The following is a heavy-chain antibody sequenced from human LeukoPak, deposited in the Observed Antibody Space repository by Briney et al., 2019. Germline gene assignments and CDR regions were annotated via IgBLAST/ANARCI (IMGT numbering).Heavy chain of an antibody. CDR1: GFTFSSYA. J-gene: IGHJ4*02. CDR2: ISGSGGST. Sequence: PGGSLRLSCAASGFTFSSYAMSWVRQAPGKGLEWVSAISGSGGSTYYADSVKGRFTISRHNSKNTLYLQMNSLRAEDTAVYYCARGSGIADFWSGYYDHYFDYWGQGTLVTVSS. V-gene: IGHV3-23*01. D-gene: IGHD3-3*01. CDR3: ARGSGIADFWSGYYDHYFDY.